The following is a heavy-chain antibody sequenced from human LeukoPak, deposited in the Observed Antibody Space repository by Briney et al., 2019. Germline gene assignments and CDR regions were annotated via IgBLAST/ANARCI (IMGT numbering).Heavy chain of an antibody. J-gene: IGHJ4*02. Sequence: SETLSLTCTVSGGSISSYYWSWIRQPPGKGLEWIGYIYYSGSTNYNPSLKSRVTISVDTSKNQFSLKLSSVTAADTAVYYCAAPRRGYSYGGFDYWGQGTLVTVSP. CDR3: AAPRRGYSYGGFDY. CDR2: IYYSGST. V-gene: IGHV4-59*08. CDR1: GGSISSYY. D-gene: IGHD5-18*01.